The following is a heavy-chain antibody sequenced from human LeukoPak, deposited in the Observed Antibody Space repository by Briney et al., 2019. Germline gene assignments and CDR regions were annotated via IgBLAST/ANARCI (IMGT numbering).Heavy chain of an antibody. CDR1: GFTFSSYA. CDR3: AKESSYSSGWFDY. J-gene: IGHJ4*02. D-gene: IGHD6-19*01. CDR2: INSNGGST. Sequence: GGALTLSCVASGFTFSSYAMHWVRQTPGKGLEYVSGINSNGGSTHYANSVKGRFTISRDNSKNSLYLQMNSLRTEDTALYYCAKESSYSSGWFDYWGQGTLVTVSS. V-gene: IGHV3-64*01.